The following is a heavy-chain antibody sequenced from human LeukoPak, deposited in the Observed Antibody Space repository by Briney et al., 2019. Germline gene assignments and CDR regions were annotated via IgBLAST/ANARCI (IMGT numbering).Heavy chain of an antibody. J-gene: IGHJ4*02. V-gene: IGHV1-2*02. Sequence: GASVKVSCKASGYTFTGYYMHWVRQAPGQGLEWMGWINPNSGGTNYAQKFQGRVTMTRDTSISTAYMELSRLRSDDTAVYYCASPNYYGSGSYSNWGQGTLVTVSS. CDR3: ASPNYYGSGSYSN. D-gene: IGHD3-10*01. CDR1: GYTFTGYY. CDR2: INPNSGGT.